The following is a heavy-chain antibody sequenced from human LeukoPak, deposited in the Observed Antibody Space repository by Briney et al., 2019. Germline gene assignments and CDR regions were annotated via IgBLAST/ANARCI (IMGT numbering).Heavy chain of an antibody. CDR1: GFTFRSYG. CDR3: ARERSGSYYTDY. J-gene: IGHJ4*02. CDR2: IWYGGSNK. D-gene: IGHD1-26*01. Sequence: GGSLRLSCAASGFTFRSYGMHWVRQAPGKGLEWVAVIWYGGSNKYYADSVKGRFTISRDNSKNTLYLQMNSLRAEDTAVYYCARERSGSYYTDYWGQGTLVTVSS. V-gene: IGHV3-33*01.